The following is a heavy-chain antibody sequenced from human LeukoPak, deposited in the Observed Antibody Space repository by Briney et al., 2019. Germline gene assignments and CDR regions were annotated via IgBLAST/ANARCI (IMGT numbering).Heavy chain of an antibody. D-gene: IGHD6-6*01. CDR3: ARPDSSSSGLN. Sequence: SETLSLTCTVSGGSISSSSYYWGWIRQPPGKGLEWIGSIYYSGSTYYNPSLKSRVTISVDTSKNQFSLKLSSVTAADTAVYYCARPDSSSSGLNWGQGTLVTVSS. V-gene: IGHV4-39*01. CDR1: GGSISSSSYY. J-gene: IGHJ1*01. CDR2: IYYSGST.